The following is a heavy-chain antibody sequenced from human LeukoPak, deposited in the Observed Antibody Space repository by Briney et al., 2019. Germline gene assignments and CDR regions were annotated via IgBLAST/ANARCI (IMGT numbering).Heavy chain of an antibody. J-gene: IGHJ4*02. V-gene: IGHV3-30*04. CDR1: GFTFSGSA. CDR3: ARDQGTYYDILTGFIDY. CDR2: IFYDGSNK. D-gene: IGHD3-9*01. Sequence: VGSLRLSCAASGFTFSGSAMHWVRQAPGKGLEWVAVIFYDGSNKYYADSVKGRFTIARDNSKNTLYLQINSLRAEDTAVYYCARDQGTYYDILTGFIDYWGQGTLVTVS.